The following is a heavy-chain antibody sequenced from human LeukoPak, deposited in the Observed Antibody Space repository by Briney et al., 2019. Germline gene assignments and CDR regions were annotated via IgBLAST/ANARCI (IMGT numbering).Heavy chain of an antibody. CDR2: ISWNSGSI. Sequence: QTGGSLRLSCAASGFTFDDYAMHWVRQAPGKGLEWVSGISWNSGSIGYADSVKGRFTISRDNAKNSLYLQMNSLRAEDMALYYCAKGHSSGFFDYWGQGTLVPVSS. D-gene: IGHD3-22*01. CDR1: GFTFDDYA. CDR3: AKGHSSGFFDY. J-gene: IGHJ4*02. V-gene: IGHV3-9*03.